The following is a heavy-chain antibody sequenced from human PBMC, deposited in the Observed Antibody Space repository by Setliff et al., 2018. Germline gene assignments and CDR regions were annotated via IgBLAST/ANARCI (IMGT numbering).Heavy chain of an antibody. CDR2: INHSGTT. J-gene: IGHJ4*02. CDR1: GGTSSDYY. D-gene: IGHD6-6*01. Sequence: SSETLSLTCAAYGGTSSDYYGTWIRQPPGKGLEWIGEINHSGTTNYHPSLRSRVAISVDTSKNQFSLKVTSVTAADTSVYFCARGRNVAARLLDSWGQGTLGTVSS. V-gene: IGHV4-34*01. CDR3: ARGRNVAARLLDS.